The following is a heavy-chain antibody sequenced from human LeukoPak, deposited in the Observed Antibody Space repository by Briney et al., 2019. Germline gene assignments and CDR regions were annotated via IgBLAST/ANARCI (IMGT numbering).Heavy chain of an antibody. V-gene: IGHV4-4*07. CDR3: ARHDTAMANFDY. J-gene: IGHJ4*02. CDR1: GGSISSYY. Sequence: SETLSLTCTVSGGSISSYYWSWIRQPPGKGLEWIGRIYTSGSTNYSPSLKSRVTLSVDTSKNQFSLKLNSVTAADTAVYYCARHDTAMANFDYWGQGTLVTVSS. CDR2: IYTSGST. D-gene: IGHD5-18*01.